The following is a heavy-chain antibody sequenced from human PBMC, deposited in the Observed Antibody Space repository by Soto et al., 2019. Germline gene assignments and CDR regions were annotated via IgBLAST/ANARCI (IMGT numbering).Heavy chain of an antibody. CDR1: GGSISSYY. D-gene: IGHD3-3*01. J-gene: IGHJ4*02. CDR3: ARQHYDFWSGYSYYFDY. Sequence: LSLTCTVSGGSISSYYWSWIRQPPGKGLEWIGYIYYSGSTNYNPSLKSRVTISVDTSKNQFSLKLSSVTAADTAVYYCARQHYDFWSGYSYYFDYWGQGTLVTVSS. CDR2: IYYSGST. V-gene: IGHV4-59*01.